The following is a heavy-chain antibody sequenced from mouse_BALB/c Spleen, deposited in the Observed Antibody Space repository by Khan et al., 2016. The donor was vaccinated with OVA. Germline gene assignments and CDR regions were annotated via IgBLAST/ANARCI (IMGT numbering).Heavy chain of an antibody. CDR3: TRFGYLFAY. J-gene: IGHJ3*01. CDR2: IYPGNSDT. D-gene: IGHD2-2*01. Sequence: EVQLQQSGTVLARPGTSVKMSSKASGYTFTSYWMLWVNQRPGQGLEWIGAIYPGNSDTSYNQKFKGTAKLTAVTSTRPASMEPSSLPNEDSAVYYCTRFGYLFAYRGQGDLVTVSA. CDR1: GYTFTSYW. V-gene: IGHV1-5*01.